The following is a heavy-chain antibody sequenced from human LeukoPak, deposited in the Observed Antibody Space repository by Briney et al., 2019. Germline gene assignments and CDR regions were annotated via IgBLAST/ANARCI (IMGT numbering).Heavy chain of an antibody. CDR3: ARWAGVTDY. CDR1: GFTFENYL. V-gene: IGHV3-7*01. Sequence: PGGSLRLSCVASGFTFENYLMSWVRQAPGKGPEWVANIKQDGSVEHYMDSVKGRFTISRDNAKNSLILQMNSLRAEDTAVYYCARWAGVTDYWGQGTLVTVSS. J-gene: IGHJ4*02. D-gene: IGHD5-18*01. CDR2: IKQDGSVE.